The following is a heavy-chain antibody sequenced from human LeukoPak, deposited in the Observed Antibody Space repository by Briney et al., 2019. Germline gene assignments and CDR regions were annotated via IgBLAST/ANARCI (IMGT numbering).Heavy chain of an antibody. V-gene: IGHV3-21*01. CDR3: ARDRHSSTYDAFDI. CDR2: ISSSSSYI. Sequence: GGSLRLSCADSGFTVSSNYMRWVRQAPGKGLEWVSSISSSSSYIYYADSVKGRFTLSRDNAKNSLYLQMNSLRAEDTAVYYCARDRHSSTYDAFDIWGQGTMVTVSS. D-gene: IGHD6-13*01. J-gene: IGHJ3*02. CDR1: GFTVSSNY.